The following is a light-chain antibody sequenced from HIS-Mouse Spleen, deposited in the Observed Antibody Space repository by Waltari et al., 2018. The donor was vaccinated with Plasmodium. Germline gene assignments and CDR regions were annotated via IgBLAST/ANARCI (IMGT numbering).Light chain of an antibody. V-gene: IGLV1-51*01. Sequence: QSVLTQPPSVSAAPGQKVTISCSGSSSTIGNHYVYWYQQLPGTAPKLLIYDNNKRPSGIPDRFSGSKSGTSATLGITGLQTGDEADYYCGTWDSSLSAGVVFGGGTKLTVL. J-gene: IGLJ2*01. CDR1: SSTIGNHY. CDR3: GTWDSSLSAGVV. CDR2: DNN.